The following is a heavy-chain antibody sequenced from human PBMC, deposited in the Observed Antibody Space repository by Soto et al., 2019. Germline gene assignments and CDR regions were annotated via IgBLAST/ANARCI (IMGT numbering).Heavy chain of an antibody. V-gene: IGHV3-11*06. D-gene: IGHD2-21*01. Sequence: QVHLVESGGGLVKPGGSLRLACAASGFSFGDSYMRWVRQAPGKGLEWLSYISGGSSYTNYADSVKGRFTISRDNAKRLLYLEMNSLRADDTAVYYCAKTIVAASGYYFDHWGQGNLVTVSS. CDR2: ISGGSSYT. CDR3: AKTIVAASGYYFDH. CDR1: GFSFGDSY. J-gene: IGHJ4*02.